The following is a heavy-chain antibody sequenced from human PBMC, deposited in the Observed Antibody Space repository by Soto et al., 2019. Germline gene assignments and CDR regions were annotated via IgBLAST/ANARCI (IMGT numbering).Heavy chain of an antibody. CDR3: AIDPRARDAAFDL. J-gene: IGHJ3*01. D-gene: IGHD6-6*01. CDR2: LITIFGPA. Sequence: SEEVLCHSAAGTGSTFGVRCMRQAPGLGLEWVGGLITIFGPANYAQHSQGRVTITADESTSTAYMEFSSLRSENTTRYSCAIDPRARDAAFDLWGQGTMVTVPS. CDR1: AGTGSTFG. V-gene: IGHV1-69*01.